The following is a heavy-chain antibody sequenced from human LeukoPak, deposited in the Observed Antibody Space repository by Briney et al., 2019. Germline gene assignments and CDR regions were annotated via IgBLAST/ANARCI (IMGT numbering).Heavy chain of an antibody. CDR3: ARSNYYDSSEDWYFDL. CDR2: IYYSGST. J-gene: IGHJ2*01. Sequence: NPSETLSLTCTVSGGSISSSSYYWGWIRQPPGKGLEWIGSIYYSGSTYYNPSLKSRVTISVDTSKNQFSLKLSSVTAADTAVYYCARSNYYDSSEDWYFDLWGRGTLVTVSS. CDR1: GGSISSSSYY. D-gene: IGHD3-22*01. V-gene: IGHV4-39*07.